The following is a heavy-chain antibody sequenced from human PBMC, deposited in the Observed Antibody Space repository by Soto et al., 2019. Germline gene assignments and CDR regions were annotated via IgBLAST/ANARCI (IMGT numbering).Heavy chain of an antibody. J-gene: IGHJ6*03. CDR2: ISWNSGSI. CDR1: GFTFDDYA. D-gene: IGHD6-13*01. CDR3: AKVAAAGPNLSDYYYYYYMDV. V-gene: IGHV3-9*01. Sequence: GGSLRLSCAASGFTFDDYAMHWVRQAPGKGLEWVSGISWNSGSIGYADSVKGRFTISRDNAKNSLYLQMNSLRAEDTALYYCAKVAAAGPNLSDYYYYYYMDVWGKGTTVTVSS.